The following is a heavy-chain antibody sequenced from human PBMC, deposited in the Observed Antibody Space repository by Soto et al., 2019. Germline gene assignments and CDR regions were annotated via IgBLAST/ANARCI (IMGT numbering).Heavy chain of an antibody. CDR3: ARIQRISMIVVSKPYFDY. D-gene: IGHD3-22*01. Sequence: SGPTLVNPTETLTLTCTVSGFSLSNPRMGVSWIRQPPGKALEWLAHIFSNDEKSYSTSLKSRLTISRDTSKSQVVLTMTNMDPVDTATYYCARIQRISMIVVSKPYFDYWGQGALVTVSS. V-gene: IGHV2-26*01. CDR2: IFSNDEK. J-gene: IGHJ4*02. CDR1: GFSLSNPRMG.